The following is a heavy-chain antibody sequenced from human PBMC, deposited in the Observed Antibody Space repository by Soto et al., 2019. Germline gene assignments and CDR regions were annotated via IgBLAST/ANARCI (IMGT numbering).Heavy chain of an antibody. J-gene: IGHJ5*02. CDR3: ARGVAATRSNNWFDP. D-gene: IGHD2-15*01. Sequence: QVQLQQWGAGLLKPSETLSLTCAVYGGSFSGYYWSWIRQPPGKGLEWIGEINHSGSTNYNPSLKSRVTISVDTSKNHFSLKLSSVTAADTAVYYCARGVAATRSNNWFDPWGQGTLVTVSS. V-gene: IGHV4-34*01. CDR1: GGSFSGYY. CDR2: INHSGST.